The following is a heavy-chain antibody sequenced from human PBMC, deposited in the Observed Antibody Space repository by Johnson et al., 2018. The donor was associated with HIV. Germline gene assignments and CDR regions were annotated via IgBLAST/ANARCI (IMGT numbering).Heavy chain of an antibody. J-gene: IGHJ3*02. V-gene: IGHV3-9*01. CDR1: GFTFDDYA. CDR2: ISWNSGSI. Sequence: VQLVESGGGLVQPGRSLRLSCAASGFTFDDYAMHWVRQAPGKGLEWVSGISWNSGSIGYADSVKGRFPISRDNAKHSLYLQMNSLRAEDTALYYCAREGGYCSGGSCVNAFDIWGQGTMVTVSS. CDR3: AREGGYCSGGSCVNAFDI. D-gene: IGHD2-15*01.